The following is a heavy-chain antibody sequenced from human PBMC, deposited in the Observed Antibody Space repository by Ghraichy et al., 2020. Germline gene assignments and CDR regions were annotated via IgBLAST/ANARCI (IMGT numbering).Heavy chain of an antibody. J-gene: IGHJ3*01. V-gene: IGHV4-30-4*01. Sequence: SETLSLTCTVSGDSINSAEYYWNWIRQPPGEGLEWLGYIYYSGSTYSNPSLRSRLTFSLDTSKNQFSLNLRSVTAADSAVYFCARTYRDRGLVFFAFDLWGPGTVVTASS. CDR2: IYYSGST. D-gene: IGHD3-10*01. CDR3: ARTYRDRGLVFFAFDL. CDR1: GDSINSAEYY.